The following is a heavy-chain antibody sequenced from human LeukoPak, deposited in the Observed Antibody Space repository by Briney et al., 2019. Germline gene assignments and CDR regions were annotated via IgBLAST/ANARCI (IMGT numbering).Heavy chain of an antibody. CDR3: ATTQGASGSYWPSYYYYMDV. Sequence: PSETLSLTCTVSGGSISSYYWSWIRQPPGKGLEWIGYIYYSGSTNYNPSLKSRVTISVDTSKNQFSLKLSSVTAADTAVYYCATTQGASGSYWPSYYYYMDVWGKRTTVTVSS. J-gene: IGHJ6*03. CDR1: GGSISSYY. D-gene: IGHD1-26*01. V-gene: IGHV4-59*01. CDR2: IYYSGST.